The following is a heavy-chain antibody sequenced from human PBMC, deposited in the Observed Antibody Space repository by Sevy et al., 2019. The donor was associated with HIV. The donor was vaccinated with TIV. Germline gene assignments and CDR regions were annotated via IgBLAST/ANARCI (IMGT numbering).Heavy chain of an antibody. CDR1: GFTFSSYW. Sequence: GGSLRLSCAASGFTFSSYWMSWVRQAPGKGLEWVDNIKQDGSEKYYVDSVKGRFTISRDNAKNSLYLQMNSLRAEDTAVYYCARDRSRGVIATFDYWGQGTLVTVSS. D-gene: IGHD3-16*02. CDR2: IKQDGSEK. V-gene: IGHV3-7*03. J-gene: IGHJ4*02. CDR3: ARDRSRGVIATFDY.